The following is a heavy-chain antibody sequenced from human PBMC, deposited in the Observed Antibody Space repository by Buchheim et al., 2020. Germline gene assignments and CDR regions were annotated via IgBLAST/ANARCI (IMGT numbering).Heavy chain of an antibody. CDR1: GGSFSGYY. J-gene: IGHJ2*01. D-gene: IGHD4-17*01. CDR2: ITRSGST. V-gene: IGHV4-34*01. CDR3: ARLTDDGDSLWYCDL. Sequence: QVQLQQWGAGLLKPSETLSLTCTVSGGSFSGYYWSWIRQSPEKGLEWIGEITRSGSTNYNPSLKSRVTMSLDTSKNQFSLKLSSVTAADTAVYYCARLTDDGDSLWYCDLWGRGSL.